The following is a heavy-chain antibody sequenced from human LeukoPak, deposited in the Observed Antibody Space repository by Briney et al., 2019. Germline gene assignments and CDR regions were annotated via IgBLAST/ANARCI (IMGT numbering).Heavy chain of an antibody. CDR3: ARDLIQLSLDY. D-gene: IGHD5-18*01. V-gene: IGHV3-7*01. CDR1: GFTFSSYW. CDR2: IKQDGSEK. J-gene: IGHJ4*02. Sequence: GGSLRLSYAASGFTFSSYWMSWVRQAPGKGLEWVANIKQDGSEKYYVDSVKGRFTISRDNAKNSLYLQMNSLRAEDTAVYYCARDLIQLSLDYWGQGTLVTVSS.